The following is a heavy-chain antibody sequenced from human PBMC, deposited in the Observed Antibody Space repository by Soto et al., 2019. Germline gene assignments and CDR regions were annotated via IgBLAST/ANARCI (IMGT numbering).Heavy chain of an antibody. CDR1: GFNFSSYW. Sequence: GGSLRLSCAASGFNFSSYWMSWVRQAPGKGLEWVANIKQDGSEKYYVDSVKGRFTISRDKAKNSMYLQMKSLRAEDTAVYYCARDRITMVQGVMFHWFDPWGQGTLVTVSS. CDR3: ARDRITMVQGVMFHWFDP. D-gene: IGHD3-10*01. J-gene: IGHJ5*02. CDR2: IKQDGSEK. V-gene: IGHV3-7*01.